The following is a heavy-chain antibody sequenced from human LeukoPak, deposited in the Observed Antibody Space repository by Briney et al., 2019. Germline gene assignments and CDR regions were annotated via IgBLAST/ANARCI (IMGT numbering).Heavy chain of an antibody. J-gene: IGHJ3*02. CDR3: AKDTGGRSAYYYYDSSGDLAFDI. Sequence: GGSLRLSCAASGFTFSSYSMNWVRQAPGKGLEWVSSISSSSSYIYYADSVKGRFTISRDNAKNSLYLQMNSLRAEDTALYYCAKDTGGRSAYYYYDSSGDLAFDIWGQGTMVTVSS. CDR1: GFTFSSYS. V-gene: IGHV3-21*04. CDR2: ISSSSSYI. D-gene: IGHD3-22*01.